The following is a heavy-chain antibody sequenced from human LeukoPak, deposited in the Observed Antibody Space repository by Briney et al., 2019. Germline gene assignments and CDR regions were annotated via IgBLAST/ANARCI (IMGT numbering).Heavy chain of an antibody. Sequence: GGSLRLSCAASGFTFSSYAMHWVRQAPGKGLEWVAVISYDGSNKYYADSVKGRFTFSRDNSKNTLYLQMNSLRAEDTAVYYCARENNGFDPWGQGTLVTVSS. CDR2: ISYDGSNK. J-gene: IGHJ5*02. V-gene: IGHV3-30-3*01. CDR3: ARENNGFDP. CDR1: GFTFSSYA.